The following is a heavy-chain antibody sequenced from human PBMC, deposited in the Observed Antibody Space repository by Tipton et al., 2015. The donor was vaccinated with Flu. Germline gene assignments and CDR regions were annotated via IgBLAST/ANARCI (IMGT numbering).Heavy chain of an antibody. D-gene: IGHD4-11*01. Sequence: QLVQSGAEVKKTGSSVKVSCKASGYTFTYRYLHWVRQAPGQGLEWMGGIIPIFGTANYAQKFQGRVTITADESTSTAYMELSSLRSEDPAVYYCATNSNYVLRAFDYWGQGTLVTVSS. CDR3: ATNSNYVLRAFDY. J-gene: IGHJ4*02. V-gene: IGHV1-69*01. CDR1: GYTFTYRY. CDR2: IIPIFGTA.